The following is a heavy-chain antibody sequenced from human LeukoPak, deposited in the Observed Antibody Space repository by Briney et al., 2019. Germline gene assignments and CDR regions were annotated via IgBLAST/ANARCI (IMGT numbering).Heavy chain of an antibody. D-gene: IGHD1-26*01. CDR1: GGSISSSSYY. Sequence: SETLSLTCTVSGGSISSSSYYWDWIRQPPGKGLEWIGEIYHSGSTNYNPSLKSRVTISVDKSKNQFSLKLSSVTAADTAVYYCARVNSGSYFLGWFDPWGQGTLVTVSS. CDR2: IYHSGST. J-gene: IGHJ5*02. V-gene: IGHV4-39*07. CDR3: ARVNSGSYFLGWFDP.